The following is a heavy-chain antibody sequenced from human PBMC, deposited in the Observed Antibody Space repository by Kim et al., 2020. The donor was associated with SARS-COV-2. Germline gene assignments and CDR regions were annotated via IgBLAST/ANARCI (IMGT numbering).Heavy chain of an antibody. CDR2: IKYDGTAN. CDR1: GFHLSDYW. V-gene: IGHV3-7*03. Sequence: GGSLRLSCAASGFHLSDYWMTWVRQAPGSGPEWLTNIKYDGTANFYAASVRARFTISRDIGKSSVYLQMDNLQPGDPAVYYCARRGYHGAFDLWGRGTL. J-gene: IGHJ3*01. D-gene: IGHD2-15*01. CDR3: ARRGYHGAFDL.